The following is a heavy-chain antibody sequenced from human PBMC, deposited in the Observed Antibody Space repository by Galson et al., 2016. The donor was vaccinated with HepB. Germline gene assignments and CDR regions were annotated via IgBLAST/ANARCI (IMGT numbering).Heavy chain of an antibody. CDR2: IIGTGGRT. J-gene: IGHJ4*02. V-gene: IGHV3-23*01. Sequence: SLRLSCAASGFTFSSYAMGWVRQAPGKGLEWVATIIGTGGRTYYADSVEGRVTISRDNSENTLYLQMNSLRAEDTAVYYCATGDSSSTTYYFDSWGQGTLVTVSS. CDR3: ATGDSSSTTYYFDS. CDR1: GFTFSSYA. D-gene: IGHD6-6*01.